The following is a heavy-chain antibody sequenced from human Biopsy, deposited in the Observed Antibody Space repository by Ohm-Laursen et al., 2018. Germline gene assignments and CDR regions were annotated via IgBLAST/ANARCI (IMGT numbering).Heavy chain of an antibody. J-gene: IGHJ5*02. V-gene: IGHV4-39*01. Sequence: GTLSLTCTVSGGPISNNNYYWGWIRQPPGKGLEWIGSIFYRGSTHYKPSLKSRVNISVDTSKNQFSLKLNSVTAADTAVYYRARDYDTSGYYYVSWGQGTLVTVSS. CDR3: ARDYDTSGYYYVS. CDR2: IFYRGST. D-gene: IGHD3-22*01. CDR1: GGPISNNNYY.